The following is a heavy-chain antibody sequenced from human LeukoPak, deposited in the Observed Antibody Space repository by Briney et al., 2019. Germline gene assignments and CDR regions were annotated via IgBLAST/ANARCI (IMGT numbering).Heavy chain of an antibody. CDR3: ARTAYCGADCSVSRSDY. D-gene: IGHD2-21*01. CDR2: IRSNGDTA. V-gene: IGHV3-23*01. J-gene: IGHJ4*02. Sequence: PGGSLRLSCAASGFTFSRIAMTWVRQAPGKGLEWVSTIRSNGDTAYNADSVRGRFAISRDNSKNALFLQMNSLRAEDTAVYYCARTAYCGADCSVSRSDYWGQGTLVTVSS. CDR1: GFTFSRIA.